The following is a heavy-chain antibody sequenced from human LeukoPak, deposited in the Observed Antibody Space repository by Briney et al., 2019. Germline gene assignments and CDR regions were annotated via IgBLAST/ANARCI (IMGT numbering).Heavy chain of an antibody. D-gene: IGHD2-15*01. V-gene: IGHV4-31*03. CDR3: VRGNSDGKREDY. Sequence: SQTLSLTCTVSGGSIASAGYYWSWIRQHPGKGLEWIGYINYSGSTYYNPSLKSRVTISGDTSKNQFSLKLSSVTAADTAVYYCVRGNSDGKREDYWGPGTLLTVSS. CDR1: GGSIASAGYY. J-gene: IGHJ4*02. CDR2: INYSGST.